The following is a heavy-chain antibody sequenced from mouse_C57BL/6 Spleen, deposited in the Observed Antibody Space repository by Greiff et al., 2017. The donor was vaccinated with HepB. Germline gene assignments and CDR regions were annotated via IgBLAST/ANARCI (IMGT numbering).Heavy chain of an antibody. J-gene: IGHJ2*01. CDR3: TGGITTVVLDY. Sequence: DVKLEESGGGLVQPGGSMKLSCVASGFTFSNYWMNWVRQSPEKGLEWVAQIRLKSDNYATHYAESVKGRFTISRDDSKSSFYLKMNNLRAEDTGIYYCTGGITTVVLDYWGQGTTLTVSS. D-gene: IGHD1-1*01. V-gene: IGHV6-3*01. CDR1: GFTFSNYW. CDR2: IRLKSDNYAT.